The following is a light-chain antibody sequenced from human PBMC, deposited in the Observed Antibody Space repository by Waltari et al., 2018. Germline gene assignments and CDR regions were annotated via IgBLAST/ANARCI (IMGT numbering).Light chain of an antibody. J-gene: IGKJ4*01. CDR2: GAS. CDR3: QQLNSYLP. Sequence: QLTQSPSSLSASVGDRVTITCRASQGIANFLAWYQQKPGQAPKLLIYGASTLQTGVPSRFSGSGFGTDFSLTISSLQPEDFATYYCQQLNSYLPFGGGTKVEIK. V-gene: IGKV1-9*01. CDR1: QGIANF.